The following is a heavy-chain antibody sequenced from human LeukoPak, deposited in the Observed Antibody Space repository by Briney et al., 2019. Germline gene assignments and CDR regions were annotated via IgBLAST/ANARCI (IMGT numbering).Heavy chain of an antibody. J-gene: IGHJ6*02. V-gene: IGHV1-69*01. CDR3: ARDLGSHDHTADYYYGMDV. Sequence: ASVKVSCKASGGTFSSYAISWVRQAPGQGLEWMGGIIPIFGTANYAQKFQGRVTITADESTSTAYMELSSLRSEDTAVYYCARDLGSHDHTADYYYGMDVWGQGTTVTVSS. CDR1: GGTFSSYA. D-gene: IGHD5-18*01. CDR2: IIPIFGTA.